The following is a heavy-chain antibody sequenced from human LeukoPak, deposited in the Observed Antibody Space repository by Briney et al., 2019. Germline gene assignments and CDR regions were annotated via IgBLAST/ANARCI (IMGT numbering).Heavy chain of an antibody. Sequence: GGSLRLSCTTSGFTFGDHGMSWFRHAPGKGLEWVGFTRSKTYSGTPEYAASVKGRVTISRDDSKSIAHLQINSLKTEDTAVYYCSRDSHGDDASDIWGQGTLVTVSS. J-gene: IGHJ3*02. CDR1: GFTFGDHG. D-gene: IGHD2-21*02. V-gene: IGHV3-49*03. CDR3: SRDSHGDDASDI. CDR2: TRSKTYSGTP.